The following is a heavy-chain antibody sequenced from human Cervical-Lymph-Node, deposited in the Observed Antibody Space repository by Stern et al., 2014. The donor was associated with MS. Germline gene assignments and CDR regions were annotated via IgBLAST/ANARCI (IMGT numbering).Heavy chain of an antibody. CDR3: ARTHYDFWSGYYKYYYGMDV. J-gene: IGHJ6*02. Sequence: QLVQSGAEVKKPGSSVKVSCKASGGTFSSYAISWVRQAPGQGLEWMGGIIPIFGTGNYAQKFQGRVTITADESTSTAYMELSSLRSEDTAVYYCARTHYDFWSGYYKYYYGMDVWGQGTTVSVSS. D-gene: IGHD3-3*01. V-gene: IGHV1-69*01. CDR1: GGTFSSYA. CDR2: IIPIFGTG.